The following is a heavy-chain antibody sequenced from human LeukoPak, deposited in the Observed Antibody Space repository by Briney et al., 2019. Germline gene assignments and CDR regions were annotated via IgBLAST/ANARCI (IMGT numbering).Heavy chain of an antibody. CDR3: AKDPWGETTVSNGMDV. CDR2: ISYDGSNK. Sequence: GGSLRLSCAASGFTFSSYGMHWVRQAPGKGLEWVAVISYDGSNKYYADSVKGRFTISRDNSKNTLYLQMNSLRAEDTAVYYCAKDPWGETTVSNGMDVWGQGTTVTVSS. CDR1: GFTFSSYG. V-gene: IGHV3-30*18. D-gene: IGHD4-11*01. J-gene: IGHJ6*02.